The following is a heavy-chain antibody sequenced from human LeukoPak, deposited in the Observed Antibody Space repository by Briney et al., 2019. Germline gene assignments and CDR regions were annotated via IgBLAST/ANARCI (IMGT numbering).Heavy chain of an antibody. D-gene: IGHD4-17*01. Sequence: LAGGSLRLSCAASGFTVSSNYMSWVRQAPGKGLEWVSVIYSGGSTYYADSVKGRLTISRDNSKNTLYLQMNSLRAEDTAVYYCARVVVGSYGDYVFDYWGQGTLVTVSS. V-gene: IGHV3-66*01. CDR3: ARVVVGSYGDYVFDY. J-gene: IGHJ4*02. CDR2: IYSGGST. CDR1: GFTVSSNY.